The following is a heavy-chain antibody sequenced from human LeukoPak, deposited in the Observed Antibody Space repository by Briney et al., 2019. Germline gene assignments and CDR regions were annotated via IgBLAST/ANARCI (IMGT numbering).Heavy chain of an antibody. Sequence: SETLSLTCAVSGGSISSRNWWSRARQPPGKGLEWIGEIYHSGSINYNPSLKSRVTISVDKSKNQLSLRLTSVTAADTAVYYCARDNGAIRAYYYHGMDVWGQGTTVTVSS. CDR2: IYHSGSI. CDR3: ARDNGAIRAYYYHGMDV. D-gene: IGHD2-8*01. V-gene: IGHV4-4*02. J-gene: IGHJ6*02. CDR1: GGSISSRNW.